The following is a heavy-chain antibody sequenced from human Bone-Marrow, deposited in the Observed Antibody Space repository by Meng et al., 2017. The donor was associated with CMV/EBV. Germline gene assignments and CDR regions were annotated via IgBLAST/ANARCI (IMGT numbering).Heavy chain of an antibody. D-gene: IGHD6-13*01. CDR3: ATGVRIVRMAADETVGDDY. CDR2: ISSGSSTI. J-gene: IGHJ4*02. V-gene: IGHV3-48*04. CDR1: GVTFSFYS. Sequence: GRSLRLSCAASGVTFSFYSMNWVRQTPGKGLEWVSYISSGSSTIFYADSVMGRFTISRDNAKNSLYLQMNNLRAEDTAVYYCATGVRIVRMAADETVGDDYWGQGTLVTVSS.